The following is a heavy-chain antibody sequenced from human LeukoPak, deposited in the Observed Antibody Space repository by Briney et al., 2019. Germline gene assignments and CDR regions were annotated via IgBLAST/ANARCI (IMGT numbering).Heavy chain of an antibody. CDR2: IYHSGST. V-gene: IGHV4-38-2*02. J-gene: IGHJ3*02. CDR1: GYSISSGYY. CDR3: ARDPHYYDSSGSPLPATDAFDI. D-gene: IGHD3-22*01. Sequence: KSSETLSLTCTVSGYSISSGYYWGWIRQPPGKGLEWIGSIYHSGSTYYNPSLKSRVTISVDTSKDQFSLKLSSVTAADTAVYYCARDPHYYDSSGSPLPATDAFDIWGQGTMVTVSS.